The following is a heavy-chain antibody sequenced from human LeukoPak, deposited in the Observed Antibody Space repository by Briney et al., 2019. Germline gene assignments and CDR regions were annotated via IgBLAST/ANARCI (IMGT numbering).Heavy chain of an antibody. V-gene: IGHV4-34*01. Sequence: SETLSLTCAVYGGSFSGYYWSWLRQPPGKGLEWIGEINHSGSTNYNPSLKSRVTISVDTSKNQFSLKLSSVTAADTAVYYCARGDGIVGAAAFDYWGQGTLVTVSS. J-gene: IGHJ4*02. CDR2: INHSGST. CDR3: ARGDGIVGAAAFDY. D-gene: IGHD1-26*01. CDR1: GGSFSGYY.